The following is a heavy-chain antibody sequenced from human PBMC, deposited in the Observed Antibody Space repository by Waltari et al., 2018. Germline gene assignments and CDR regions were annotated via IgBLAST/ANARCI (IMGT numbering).Heavy chain of an antibody. CDR3: ARAGLLGAFDV. D-gene: IGHD2-15*01. V-gene: IGHV3-74*03. J-gene: IGHJ3*01. CDR2: INNDGSST. CDR1: GVTLSRSW. Sequence: EVQLVESGGGLVKPGGSLRLSCAASGVTLSRSWIYWVRQSPGKGLMWVSRINNDGSSTVYADSVKGRFTISRDDAKNTVSLQMNNLSAEDTALYYCARAGLLGAFDVWGQGTMVTVSS.